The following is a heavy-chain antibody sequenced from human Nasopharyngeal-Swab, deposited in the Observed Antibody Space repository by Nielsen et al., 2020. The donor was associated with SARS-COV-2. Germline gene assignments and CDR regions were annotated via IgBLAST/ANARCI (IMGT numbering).Heavy chain of an antibody. Sequence: WIRQPHWKGLAWIGYIYYSGSTNYNPSLKSRVTISVDTSKNQFSLKLSSLTAADTAVYYCARDQRSGWFDAFDIWGQGTMVTVSS. CDR3: ARDQRSGWFDAFDI. V-gene: IGHV4-59*01. J-gene: IGHJ3*02. CDR2: IYYSGST. D-gene: IGHD6-19*01.